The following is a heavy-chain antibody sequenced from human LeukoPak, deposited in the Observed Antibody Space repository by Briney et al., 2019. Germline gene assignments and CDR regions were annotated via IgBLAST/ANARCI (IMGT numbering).Heavy chain of an antibody. CDR2: IKSDGRST. Sequence: PGGSLRLSCAGSGFTLDNYWTHWVRQAPGKGLVWVSLIKSDGRSTRYADSVKGRFTISRDDATNTLYLQMNSLRVEDTAVYYCAHFDVWGQGTMVTVSS. V-gene: IGHV3-74*01. CDR3: AHFDV. CDR1: GFTLDNYW. J-gene: IGHJ3*01.